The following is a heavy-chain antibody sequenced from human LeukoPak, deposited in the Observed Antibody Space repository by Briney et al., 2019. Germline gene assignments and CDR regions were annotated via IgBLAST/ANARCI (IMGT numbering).Heavy chain of an antibody. V-gene: IGHV1-46*01. CDR3: ARDRGEYAVFNWFDP. Sequence: GASVKVSCKASGYTFTSYYMHWVRQAPGQGLEWIGIINPSGGSTSYAQKFQGRVTMTRDTSISTAYMELSRLRSDDTAVYYCARDRGEYAVFNWFDPWGQGTLVTVSS. J-gene: IGHJ5*02. D-gene: IGHD2-8*01. CDR2: INPSGGST. CDR1: GYTFTSYY.